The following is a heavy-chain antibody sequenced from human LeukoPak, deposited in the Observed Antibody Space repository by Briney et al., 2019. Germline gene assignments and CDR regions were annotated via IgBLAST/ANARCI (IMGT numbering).Heavy chain of an antibody. Sequence: SVKVSCKASGGTFSSYAISWVRQAPGQGLEWMGGIIPIFGTANYAQKFQGRVTITTDESTSTAYMELSSLRSEDTAVYYCARGGVFGATYSWFDPWGQGTLVTVSS. J-gene: IGHJ5*02. V-gene: IGHV1-69*05. CDR1: GGTFSSYA. CDR3: ARGGVFGATYSWFDP. CDR2: IIPIFGTA. D-gene: IGHD3-3*01.